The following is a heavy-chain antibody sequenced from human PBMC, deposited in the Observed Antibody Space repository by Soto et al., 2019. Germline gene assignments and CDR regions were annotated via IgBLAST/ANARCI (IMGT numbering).Heavy chain of an antibody. V-gene: IGHV1-69*13. Sequence: SVKVSCKASGGTFSSYAISWVRQAPGQGLEWMGGIIPIFGTANYAQKFQGRVTITADESTSTAYMELSSLRSEDTAVYYCARVDRILRFLEWLNWFDPWGQGTLVTVSS. CDR1: GGTFSSYA. CDR2: IIPIFGTA. J-gene: IGHJ5*02. CDR3: ARVDRILRFLEWLNWFDP. D-gene: IGHD3-3*01.